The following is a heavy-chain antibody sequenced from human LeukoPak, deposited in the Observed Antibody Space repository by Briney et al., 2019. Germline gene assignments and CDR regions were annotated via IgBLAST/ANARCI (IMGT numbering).Heavy chain of an antibody. Sequence: GASVKVSCKASGYTFTSYDINWVRQATGQGLEWMGWMNPNSGNTGYAQKFQGRVTMTRNTSISTAYMELSSLRSEDTAVYYCARVRDSSGYYYFDYWGQGTLVTVSS. V-gene: IGHV1-8*01. D-gene: IGHD3-22*01. J-gene: IGHJ4*02. CDR2: MNPNSGNT. CDR1: GYTFTSYD. CDR3: ARVRDSSGYYYFDY.